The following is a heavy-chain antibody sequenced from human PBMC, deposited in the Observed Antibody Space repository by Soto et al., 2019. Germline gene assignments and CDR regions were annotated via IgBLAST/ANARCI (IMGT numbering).Heavy chain of an antibody. CDR3: ARGSITIFGVVIDYYYYGMDV. Sequence: QVQLVESGGGVVQPGRSLRLSCAASGFTFSSYAMHWVRQAPGKGLAWVAVISYDGSNKYYADSVKGRFTISRDNSKNTLYLQMNSLRAEDTAVYYCARGSITIFGVVIDYYYYGMDVWGQGTTVTVSS. CDR2: ISYDGSNK. J-gene: IGHJ6*02. V-gene: IGHV3-30-3*01. D-gene: IGHD3-3*01. CDR1: GFTFSSYA.